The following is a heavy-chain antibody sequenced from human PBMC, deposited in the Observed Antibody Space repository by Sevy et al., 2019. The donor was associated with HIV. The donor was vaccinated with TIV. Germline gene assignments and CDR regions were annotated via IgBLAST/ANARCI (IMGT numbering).Heavy chain of an antibody. Sequence: ASVKVSCKASGDTFNTYAIVWVREAPGQGLEWMGGIVPKFGTANYAQKFQGKVTMTADESTSTAYMELSSLRSEDTDVYYCARRGITIFGVLTFDIWGQGTTVTVSS. D-gene: IGHD3-3*01. V-gene: IGHV1-69*13. J-gene: IGHJ3*02. CDR1: GDTFNTYA. CDR3: ARRGITIFGVLTFDI. CDR2: IVPKFGTA.